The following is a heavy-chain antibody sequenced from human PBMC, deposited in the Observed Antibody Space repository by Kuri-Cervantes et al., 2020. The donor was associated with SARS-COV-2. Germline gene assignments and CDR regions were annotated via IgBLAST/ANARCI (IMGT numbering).Heavy chain of an antibody. CDR3: ARPPPGYCSSTSCYTGGDFDL. J-gene: IGHJ2*01. Sequence: LSLTCAASGFTFSSYWMHWVRHAPGKGLVWVSRINSDGSSTSYADSVKGRFTISRDNSKNTLYLQMNSLRAEDTAVSYCARPPPGYCSSTSCYTGGDFDLWGRGTLVTVSS. CDR1: GFTFSSYW. CDR2: INSDGSST. V-gene: IGHV3-74*01. D-gene: IGHD2-2*02.